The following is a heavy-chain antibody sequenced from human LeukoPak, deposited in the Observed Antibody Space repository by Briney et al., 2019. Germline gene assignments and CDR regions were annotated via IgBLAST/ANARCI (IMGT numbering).Heavy chain of an antibody. CDR2: VDIDGSST. CDR1: GFTFSSYW. V-gene: IGHV3-74*01. CDR3: ARDRPHNWFDP. Sequence: SGGSLRLSCAASGFTFSSYWMHWVRQVPGKGLEWVSRVDIDGSSTTYADSVKGRFTISRDNAKNTLYLQMNSLGAEDTAVYYCARDRPHNWFDPWGQGTLVTVSS. J-gene: IGHJ5*02.